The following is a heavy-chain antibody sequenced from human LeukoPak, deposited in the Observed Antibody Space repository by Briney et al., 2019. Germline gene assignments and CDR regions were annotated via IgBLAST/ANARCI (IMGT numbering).Heavy chain of an antibody. CDR1: GYTFTGYY. V-gene: IGHV1-2*02. J-gene: IGHJ3*01. Sequence: ASVKVSCKASGYTFTGYYLHWVRQAPGHGLEWLGWINPDSGNTKYSLKFQGRVTLTRDTSISTAYMEVSRLGSDDTAVYYCARVGPYDSSVYADDVFDFWDQGTMVTVSS. CDR2: INPDSGNT. D-gene: IGHD3-22*01. CDR3: ARVGPYDSSVYADDVFDF.